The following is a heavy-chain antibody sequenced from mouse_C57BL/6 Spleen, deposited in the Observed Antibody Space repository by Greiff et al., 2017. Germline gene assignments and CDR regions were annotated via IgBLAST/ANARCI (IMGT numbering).Heavy chain of an antibody. D-gene: IGHD1-1*01. V-gene: IGHV1-69*01. J-gene: IGHJ3*01. CDR1: GYTFTSYW. CDR3: ARRDYCGSSPAWFAY. Sequence: VQLQQSGAELVMPGASVKLSCKASGYTFTSYWMHWVKQRPGQGLEWIGEIDPSDSYTNYNQKLKGQSTLTVDKSSSTAYMQLSSLTSDDSAVCYCARRDYCGSSPAWFAYWGQGTLVTVSA. CDR2: IDPSDSYT.